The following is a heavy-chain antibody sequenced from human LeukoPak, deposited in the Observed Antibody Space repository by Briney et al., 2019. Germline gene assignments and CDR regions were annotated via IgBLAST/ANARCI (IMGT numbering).Heavy chain of an antibody. D-gene: IGHD4-17*01. CDR2: IQQDGSKT. J-gene: IGHJ5*02. CDR3: ARDVILDGDYRGLDL. Sequence: GGSLRLSCAASGFSLRSFWMSWVRQAPGEGLEWVANIQQDGSKTYLVDSVKGRFTISRDNAGNSLFLQMNSLRAEDTAIYYCARDVILDGDYRGLDLWGQGTLVTVPS. CDR1: GFSLRSFW. V-gene: IGHV3-7*01.